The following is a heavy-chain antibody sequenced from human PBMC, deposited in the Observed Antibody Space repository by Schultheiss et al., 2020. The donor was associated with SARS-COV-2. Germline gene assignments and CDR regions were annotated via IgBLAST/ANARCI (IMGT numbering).Heavy chain of an antibody. V-gene: IGHV3-23*01. CDR1: GFTFSSYA. D-gene: IGHD7-27*01. CDR2: ISGSGGST. J-gene: IGHJ4*02. CDR3: AKVELGIFDY. Sequence: GGSLRLSCAASGFTFSSYAMSWVRQAPGKGLEWVSAISGSGGSTYYADSVKGRFTISRDISQNTLYLQMNSLRAEDTAVYYCAKVELGIFDYWGQGTLVTVSS.